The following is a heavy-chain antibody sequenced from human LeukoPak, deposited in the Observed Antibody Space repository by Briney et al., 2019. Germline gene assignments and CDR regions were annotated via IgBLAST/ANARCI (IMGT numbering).Heavy chain of an antibody. CDR2: ISSSSSYI. J-gene: IGHJ6*02. Sequence: PGGSLRLSCAASGFTFSSYSMNWVRQAPGKGLEWLSSISSSSSYIYYADSGKGRFTISRDNAKNSLYLQMNSLRAEDTPVYYCARADSVPAAPQGGYYYYGMDVWGQGTTVTVSS. D-gene: IGHD2-2*01. V-gene: IGHV3-21*01. CDR1: GFTFSSYS. CDR3: ARADSVPAAPQGGYYYYGMDV.